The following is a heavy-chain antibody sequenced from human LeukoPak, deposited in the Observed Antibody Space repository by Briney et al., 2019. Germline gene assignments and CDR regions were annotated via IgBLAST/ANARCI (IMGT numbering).Heavy chain of an antibody. D-gene: IGHD2-21*01. J-gene: IGHJ3*02. CDR3: AKDIVEGFDAFDI. CDR1: GFTFRSNA. Sequence: GGSLRLSCAASGFTFRSNAMSWVRQAPGKGLEWVSAISDSGGDTYYADSVKGRFTISRDNAKNSLYLQMNSLRAEDTALYYCAKDIVEGFDAFDIWGQGTMVTVSS. V-gene: IGHV3-23*01. CDR2: ISDSGGDT.